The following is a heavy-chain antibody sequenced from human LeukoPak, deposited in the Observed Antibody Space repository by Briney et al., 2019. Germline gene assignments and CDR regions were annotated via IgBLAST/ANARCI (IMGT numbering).Heavy chain of an antibody. D-gene: IGHD6-19*01. CDR1: GFTFSSYS. V-gene: IGHV3-48*01. CDR3: AREPYSSGYSHYYYMDV. Sequence: GGSLRLSCEVSGFTFSSYSMHWVRQAPGKGLEWVSYISSSSSTIFHADSVKGRLTISRDNAKNSLYLQMNSLRAEDTAVYYCAREPYSSGYSHYYYMDVWGKGTTVTVSS. CDR2: ISSSSSTI. J-gene: IGHJ6*03.